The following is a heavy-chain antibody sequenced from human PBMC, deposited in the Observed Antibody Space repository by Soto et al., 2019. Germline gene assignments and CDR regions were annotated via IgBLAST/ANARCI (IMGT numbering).Heavy chain of an antibody. CDR1: GFTFSSYG. Sequence: GGSLRLSCAASGFTFSSYGMHWVRQAPGKGLEWVAVISYDGSNKYYADSVKGRFTISRDNSKNTLYLQMSSLRAEDTAVYYCAKGAPRRGSSWYFYFDYWGQGTLVTVSS. CDR2: ISYDGSNK. J-gene: IGHJ4*02. D-gene: IGHD6-13*01. CDR3: AKGAPRRGSSWYFYFDY. V-gene: IGHV3-30*18.